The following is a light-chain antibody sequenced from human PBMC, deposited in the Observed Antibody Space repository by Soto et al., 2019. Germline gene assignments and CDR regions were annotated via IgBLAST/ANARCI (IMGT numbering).Light chain of an antibody. CDR3: QKSYITLYS. V-gene: IGKV1-39*01. CDR2: GAF. Sequence: DIQMTQSPSTLSASVGDRVTITCRASQILNNRLSWYQQKPGKAPNPLISGAFNLQSGVPSRFGGGGSGTDFPLTISILQPEDFATYYCQKSYITLYSFGQGTRLEIK. CDR1: QILNNR. J-gene: IGKJ2*01.